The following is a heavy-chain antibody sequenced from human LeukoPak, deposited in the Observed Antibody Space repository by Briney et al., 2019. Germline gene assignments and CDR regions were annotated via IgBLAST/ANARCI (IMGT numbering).Heavy chain of an antibody. J-gene: IGHJ3*02. CDR2: ISYDGSHK. V-gene: IGHV3-30*18. CDR1: GGTFSNYG. Sequence: GGSLRLSCAAAGGTFSNYGMLWGRQGPGKGREGVAFISYDGSHKYYADSVKGRFTISRDNSKKMLYLQMNSLTAEDPAVYYCAKDHTSPSADGAFDIWGQGTLVTVSS. CDR3: AKDHTSPSADGAFDI.